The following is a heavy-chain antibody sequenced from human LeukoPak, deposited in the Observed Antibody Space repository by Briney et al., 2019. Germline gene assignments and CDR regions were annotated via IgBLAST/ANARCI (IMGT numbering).Heavy chain of an antibody. J-gene: IGHJ5*02. V-gene: IGHV4-61*01. CDR1: GGSVSSGSYY. CDR3: ARRAMYYDFWSGYYKDWFDP. Sequence: SETLSLTCTVSGGSVSSGSYYWSWIRQPPGKGLEWIGYIYYSGSTNYNPSLKSRVTISVDTSKNQFSLKLSSVTAADTAVYYCARRAMYYDFWSGYYKDWFDPWGQGTLVTVSS. D-gene: IGHD3-3*01. CDR2: IYYSGST.